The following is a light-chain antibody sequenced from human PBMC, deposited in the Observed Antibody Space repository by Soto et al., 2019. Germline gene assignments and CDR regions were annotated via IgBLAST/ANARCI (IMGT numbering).Light chain of an antibody. CDR3: QQYYSIPWT. Sequence: EIVLTQSPATLSLSPGERATLSFRASQSVSSYLARYQQKPGQAPRLLIYDASNRATGIPARFSGSGSEADFTLTISSLQAEDVAVYYCQQYYSIPWTFGQGTKVDIK. J-gene: IGKJ1*01. CDR1: QSVSSY. CDR2: DAS. V-gene: IGKV3-11*01.